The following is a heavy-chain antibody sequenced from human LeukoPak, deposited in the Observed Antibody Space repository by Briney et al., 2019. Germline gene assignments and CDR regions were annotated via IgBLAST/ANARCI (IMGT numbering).Heavy chain of an antibody. CDR2: IYSGGNT. CDR1: GFTVSSNY. CDR3: ATSADYYGSGTMNY. J-gene: IGHJ4*02. V-gene: IGHV3-53*01. D-gene: IGHD3-10*01. Sequence: GGSLRLSCVASGFTVSSNYMNWVRQAPGKGLEWVSVIYSGGNTYYADSVRGRSTISRDNSKSTLYLQMNSLRVEDTAVYYCATSADYYGSGTMNYWGQGTLVTVSS.